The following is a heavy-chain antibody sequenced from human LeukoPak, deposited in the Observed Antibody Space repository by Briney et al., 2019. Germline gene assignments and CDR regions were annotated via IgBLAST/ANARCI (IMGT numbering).Heavy chain of an antibody. D-gene: IGHD6-19*01. CDR3: ARVAIAVAGTLDY. Sequence: SETLSLTCAVSGGSISSSNWWSWVRQPPGKGLEWIGEIYHSGRTNYNPSLESRVTISVDKSKNQFSLKLSSVTAADTAVYYCARVAIAVAGTLDYWGQGTLVTVSS. J-gene: IGHJ4*02. V-gene: IGHV4-4*02. CDR1: GGSISSSNW. CDR2: IYHSGRT.